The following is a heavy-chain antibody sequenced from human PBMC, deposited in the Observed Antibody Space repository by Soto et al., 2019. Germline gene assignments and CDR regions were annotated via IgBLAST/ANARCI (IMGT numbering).Heavy chain of an antibody. CDR2: IIPILGIA. CDR1: GGTFSSYT. CDR3: ATYYYDSSGYYPLDY. D-gene: IGHD3-22*01. J-gene: IGHJ4*02. Sequence: QVQLVQSGAEVKKPGSSVKVSCKASGGTFSSYTISWVRQAPGQGLEWMGRIIPILGIANYAQKFQGRVTITADKSTSTAYMELSSLRSEDTAVYYCATYYYDSSGYYPLDYWGQGTLVTVSS. V-gene: IGHV1-69*02.